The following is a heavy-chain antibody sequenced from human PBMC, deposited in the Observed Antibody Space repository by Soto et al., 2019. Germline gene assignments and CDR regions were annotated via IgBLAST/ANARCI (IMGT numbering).Heavy chain of an antibody. CDR3: AAEYYDFWSGSPWGMDV. J-gene: IGHJ6*02. CDR2: IVVGSGNT. V-gene: IGHV1-58*01. D-gene: IGHD3-3*01. CDR1: GFTFTSSA. Sequence: GASVKVSCKASGFTFTSSAVQWLRQSRGQRLEWIGWIVVGSGNTNYAQKFQERVTITRDMSTSTAYMELSSLRSEDTAVYYCAAEYYDFWSGSPWGMDVWGQGTTVTVSS.